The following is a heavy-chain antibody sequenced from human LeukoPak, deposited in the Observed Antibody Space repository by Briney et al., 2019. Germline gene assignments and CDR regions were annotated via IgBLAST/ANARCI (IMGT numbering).Heavy chain of an antibody. V-gene: IGHV1-18*01. D-gene: IGHD3-3*01. CDR2: ISTDNGDT. J-gene: IGHJ4*02. CDR1: GYSFTTFG. Sequence: ASVKVSCKPSGYSFTTFGIGWVRQAPGQGREWMGLISTDNGDTNYTPNFQGRVALTTDTSTSTAYMWLRSPRSDSTAVFYRARFWSGYLPDYWGQGTLVAVSS. CDR3: ARFWSGYLPDY.